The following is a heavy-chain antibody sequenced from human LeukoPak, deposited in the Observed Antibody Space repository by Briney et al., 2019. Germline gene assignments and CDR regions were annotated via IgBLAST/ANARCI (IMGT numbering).Heavy chain of an antibody. J-gene: IGHJ4*02. CDR3: ARFLHYDFWSGYSGQFDY. CDR1: GYTFTSYD. V-gene: IGHV1-8*01. Sequence: ASVKVSCKASGYTFTSYDINWVRQAPGQGLEWMGWMNPNSGNTGYAQKFQGRVTMTRNTTISTAYMELSSLRSEDTAVYYCARFLHYDFWSGYSGQFDYWGQGTLVTVSS. D-gene: IGHD3-3*01. CDR2: MNPNSGNT.